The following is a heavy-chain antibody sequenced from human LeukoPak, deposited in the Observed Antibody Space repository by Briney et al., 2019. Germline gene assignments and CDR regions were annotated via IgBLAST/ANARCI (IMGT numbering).Heavy chain of an antibody. V-gene: IGHV3-23*01. CDR2: ISGSGGST. CDR1: GFTFSSYG. D-gene: IGHD6-13*01. CDR3: ARGGYSSSWYFHPSPPPYY. Sequence: GGSLRLSCAASGFTFSSYGMSWVRQAPGKGLEWVSAISGSGGSTYYADSVKGRFTISRDNSKNTLYLQMNSLRAEDTAVYYCARGGYSSSWYFHPSPPPYYWGQGTLVTVSS. J-gene: IGHJ4*02.